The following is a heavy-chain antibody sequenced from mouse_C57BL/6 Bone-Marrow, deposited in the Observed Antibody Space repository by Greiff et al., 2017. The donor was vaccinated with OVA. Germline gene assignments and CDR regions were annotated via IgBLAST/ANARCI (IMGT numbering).Heavy chain of an antibody. CDR2: ISNGGGST. CDR1: GFTFSDYY. V-gene: IGHV5-12*01. D-gene: IGHD2-3*01. J-gene: IGHJ3*01. CDR3: ARHGGYYVGFAY. Sequence: EVKLEESGGGLVQPGGSLKLSCAASGFTFSDYYMYWVRQTPEKRLEWVAYISNGGGSTYYPDTVKGRFTISRDNAKNTLYLQMSRLKSEETAMYYCARHGGYYVGFAYWGQGTLVTVSA.